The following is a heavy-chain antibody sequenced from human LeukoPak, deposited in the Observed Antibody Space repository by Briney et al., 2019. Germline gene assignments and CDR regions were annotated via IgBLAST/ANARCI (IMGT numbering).Heavy chain of an antibody. CDR2: ISYDGSNK. J-gene: IGHJ4*02. V-gene: IGHV3-30*18. CDR3: AKDIAAPGY. Sequence: GGSLRLSCAASGFTLSSYDMHWVRQAPGKGLEWVAVISYDGSNKYYADSVKGRFTISRDNSKNTLYLQMNSLRAEDTAVYYCAKDIAAPGYWGQGTLVTVSS. CDR1: GFTLSSYD. D-gene: IGHD6-6*01.